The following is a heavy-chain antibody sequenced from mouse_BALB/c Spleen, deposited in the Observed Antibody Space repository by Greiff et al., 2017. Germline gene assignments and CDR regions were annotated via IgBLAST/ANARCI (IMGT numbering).Heavy chain of an antibody. CDR1: GDSITSGY. CDR3: ARRGYGNYVGYFDY. CDR2: ISYSGST. V-gene: IGHV3-8*02. J-gene: IGHJ2*01. Sequence: EVKLVESGPSLVKPSQTLSLTCSVTGDSITSGYWNWIRKFPGNKLEYMGYISYSGSTYYNPSLKSRISITRDTSKNQYYLQLNSVTTEDTATYYCARRGYGNYVGYFDYWGQGTTLTVSS. D-gene: IGHD2-10*02.